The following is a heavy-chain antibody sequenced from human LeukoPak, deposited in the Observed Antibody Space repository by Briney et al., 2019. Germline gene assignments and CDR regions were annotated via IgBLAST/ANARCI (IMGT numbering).Heavy chain of an antibody. Sequence: SETLSLTCTVSGGSISSYYWSWIRQPPGKGLEWIGYIYYGGSTNYNPSLKSRVTISVDTSKNQFSLKLSSVTAADTAVYYCARGGYYDKEAFDIWGQGTVGTVSS. V-gene: IGHV4-59*01. D-gene: IGHD3-22*01. CDR3: ARGGYYDKEAFDI. CDR2: IYYGGST. CDR1: GGSISSYY. J-gene: IGHJ3*02.